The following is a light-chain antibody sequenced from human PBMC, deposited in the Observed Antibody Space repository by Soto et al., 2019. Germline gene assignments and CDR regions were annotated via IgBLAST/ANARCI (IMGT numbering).Light chain of an antibody. CDR3: QHYNSYSDA. CDR1: QTISSL. V-gene: IGKV1-5*03. Sequence: DIHMTKSTSTLYGSLGDTVTITCRASQTISSLLACDQQKPGKAPELLIYKASTLKSGGPSSFSGSGSATEFMRTISSLQPDDFATYYCQHYNSYSDAFGQGTKVDIK. CDR2: KAS. J-gene: IGKJ1*01.